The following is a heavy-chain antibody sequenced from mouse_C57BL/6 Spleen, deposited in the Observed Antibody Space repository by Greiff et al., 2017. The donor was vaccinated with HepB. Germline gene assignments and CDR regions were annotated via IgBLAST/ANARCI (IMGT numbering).Heavy chain of an antibody. J-gene: IGHJ2*01. CDR3: TTSPTVVKDFDY. V-gene: IGHV14-4*01. Sequence: EVKLQQSGAELVRPGASVKLSCTASGFNIKDDYMHWVKQRPEQGLEWIGWIDPENGDTEYASKFQGKATITADTSSNTAYLQLSSLTSEDTAVYYCTTSPTVVKDFDYWGQGTTLTVSS. CDR1: GFNIKDDY. D-gene: IGHD1-1*01. CDR2: IDPENGDT.